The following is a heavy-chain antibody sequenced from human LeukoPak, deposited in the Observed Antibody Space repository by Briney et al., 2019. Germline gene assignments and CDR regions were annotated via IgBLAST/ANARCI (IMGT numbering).Heavy chain of an antibody. CDR3: ARGGTSSGWYSPPYFDY. Sequence: SETLSLTCAVYGGSSSGYYWSWIRQPPGKGLEWIGEINHSGSTNYNPSLKSRVTISVDTSKNQFSLKLSSVTAADTAVYYCARGGTSSGWYSPPYFDYWGQGTLVTVSS. D-gene: IGHD6-19*01. CDR1: GGSSSGYY. V-gene: IGHV4-34*01. CDR2: INHSGST. J-gene: IGHJ4*02.